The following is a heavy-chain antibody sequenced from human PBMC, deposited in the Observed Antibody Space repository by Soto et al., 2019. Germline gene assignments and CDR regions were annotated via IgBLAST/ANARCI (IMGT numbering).Heavy chain of an antibody. D-gene: IGHD3-3*01. Sequence: GGSLRLSCAASGFTFSSYGMHWVRQAPGKGLEWVAVISYDGSNKYYADSVKGRFTISRDNSKNTLYLQMNSLRAEDTAVYYCAKDLAIFGVVNDAFDIWGQGTMVTVSS. CDR1: GFTFSSYG. CDR3: AKDLAIFGVVNDAFDI. CDR2: ISYDGSNK. V-gene: IGHV3-30*18. J-gene: IGHJ3*02.